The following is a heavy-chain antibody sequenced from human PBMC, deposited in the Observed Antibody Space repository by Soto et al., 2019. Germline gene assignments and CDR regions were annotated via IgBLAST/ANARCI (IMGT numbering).Heavy chain of an antibody. CDR1: GDSVSSNDPA. D-gene: IGHD6-19*01. J-gene: IGHJ4*02. CDR3: ARGEYSSGWSDY. Sequence: SQTLSLTCAISGDSVSSNDPAWNWIRQSPSRGLEWLGSTCYTSKWYSDYAVSVKSRININPDTSKSHFSLQLRSLRSDDTAVYYCARGEYSSGWSDYWGQGTLVTVSS. CDR2: TCYTSKWYS. V-gene: IGHV6-1*01.